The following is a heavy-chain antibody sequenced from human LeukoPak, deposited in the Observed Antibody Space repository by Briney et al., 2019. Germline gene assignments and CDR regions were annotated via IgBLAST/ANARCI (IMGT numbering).Heavy chain of an antibody. CDR3: AREEPGDLGQAFHY. V-gene: IGHV3-21*01. Sequence: GGSLRLSCAASGFTFSSYSMNWVRQAPGKGLEWVSSISRSSTYIYCADSVKGRFTISRDNAKNSLYLQMNSLRVDDTAVCYCAREEPGDLGQAFHYWGQGTLVTVSS. J-gene: IGHJ4*02. D-gene: IGHD7-27*01. CDR2: ISRSSTYI. CDR1: GFTFSSYS.